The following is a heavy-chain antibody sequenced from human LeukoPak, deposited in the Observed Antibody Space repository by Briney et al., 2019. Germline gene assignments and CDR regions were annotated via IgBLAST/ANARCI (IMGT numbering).Heavy chain of an antibody. CDR1: GYTFTSYD. J-gene: IGHJ4*02. V-gene: IGHV1-8*01. D-gene: IGHD6-13*01. CDR2: MNPNSGNT. CDR3: ARDTDSSSWWAY. Sequence: ASVKVSCKASGYTFTSYDINWVRQATGQGLEWMGWMNPNSGNTGYAQKFQGRVTMTRDTSISTAYMELRSLRSDDTAVYYCARDTDSSSWWAYWGQGTLVTVSS.